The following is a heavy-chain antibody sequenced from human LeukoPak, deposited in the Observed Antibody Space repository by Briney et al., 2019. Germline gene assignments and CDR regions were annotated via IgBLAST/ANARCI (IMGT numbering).Heavy chain of an antibody. CDR2: ISSSSRTV. CDR1: GFTFTSTS. Sequence: GGSLRLSCAASGFTFTSTSMNWDRQAPGKGLEWISYISSSSRTVHYADSVKGRFTISRDNAKNSLYLQMNSLRDEDTAVYYCARARDGSYDYWGQGTLVTVSS. CDR3: ARARDGSYDY. V-gene: IGHV3-48*02. D-gene: IGHD1-26*01. J-gene: IGHJ4*02.